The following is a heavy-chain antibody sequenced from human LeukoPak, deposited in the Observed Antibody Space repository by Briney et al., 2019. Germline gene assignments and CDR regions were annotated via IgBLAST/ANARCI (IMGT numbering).Heavy chain of an antibody. J-gene: IGHJ4*02. V-gene: IGHV4-39*07. CDR2: IYYSGST. D-gene: IGHD1-26*01. Sequence: SETLSLTCTVSGGSISSSSYYWGWIRQPLGKGLEWIGSIYYSGSTYYNPSLKSRVTISLDTSKNQFSLRLTSVTAADTAVYYCARNRVVGAPNFDYGGQGTLVTVFS. CDR3: ARNRVVGAPNFDY. CDR1: GGSISSSSYY.